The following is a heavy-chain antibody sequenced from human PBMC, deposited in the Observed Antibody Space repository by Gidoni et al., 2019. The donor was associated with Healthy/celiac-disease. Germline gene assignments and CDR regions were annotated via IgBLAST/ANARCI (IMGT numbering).Heavy chain of an antibody. Sequence: QVQLQESGPGLVKPSETLSLTCTVPVGSISSYYCRWIRQPAGKGLEWIGRIYTSGSTNYNPSLKSRVTMSVDTSKNQFSLKLSSVTAADTAVYYCARESGKYYYDSSGYFNSIFDYWGQGTLVTVSS. J-gene: IGHJ4*02. CDR2: IYTSGST. CDR3: ARESGKYYYDSSGYFNSIFDY. CDR1: VGSISSYY. V-gene: IGHV4-4*07. D-gene: IGHD3-22*01.